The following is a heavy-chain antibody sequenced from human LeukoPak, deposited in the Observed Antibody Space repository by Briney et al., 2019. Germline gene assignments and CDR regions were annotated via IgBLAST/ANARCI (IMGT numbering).Heavy chain of an antibody. J-gene: IGHJ4*02. V-gene: IGHV5-51*01. CDR1: GYSFTSYW. CDR3: ASHASTPGYSRSWSHFDY. Sequence: GESLKISCKGSGYSFTSYWIGWVRQMPGKGLEWMGIIYPGDSDTRYSPSFQGQVTISADKSISTAYLQWSSLKASDTAMYYCASHASTPGYSRSWSHFDYWGQGNLVTVSS. D-gene: IGHD6-13*01. CDR2: IYPGDSDT.